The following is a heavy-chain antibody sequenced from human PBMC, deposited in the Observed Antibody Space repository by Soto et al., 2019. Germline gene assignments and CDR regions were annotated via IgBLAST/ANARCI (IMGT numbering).Heavy chain of an antibody. CDR3: ARDLDGSGNYYTDY. J-gene: IGHJ4*02. CDR2: ISPYNRNT. V-gene: IGHV1-18*01. CDR1: GYPFSSIG. Sequence: QVQLVQSGAEVKKPGASVKVSCKASGYPFSSIGISWVRQAPGQGLEWMGWISPYNRNTYYAQGLQGRVTMTPDTSTSTAYMELRSLGSDDTAVYFCARDLDGSGNYYTDYWGQGTLVTVSS. D-gene: IGHD3-10*01.